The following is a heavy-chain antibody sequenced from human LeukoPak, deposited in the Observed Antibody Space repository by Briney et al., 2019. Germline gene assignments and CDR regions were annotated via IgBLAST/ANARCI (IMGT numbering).Heavy chain of an antibody. CDR1: GFTFSSYS. D-gene: IGHD2-8*01. CDR2: ISSSSSYI. J-gene: IGHJ4*02. CDR3: AKVKALDAVASYFDY. Sequence: GGSLRLSCAASGFTFSSYSMNWVRQAPGKGLEWVSSISSSSSYIYYADSVKGQFTISRDNSKNTLDLQMNSLRAEDTAMYHCAKVKALDAVASYFDYWGQGTLVTVSS. V-gene: IGHV3-21*04.